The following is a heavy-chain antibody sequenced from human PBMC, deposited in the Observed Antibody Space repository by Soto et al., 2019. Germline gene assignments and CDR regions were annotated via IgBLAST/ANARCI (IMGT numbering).Heavy chain of an antibody. CDR2: IYYSGST. V-gene: IGHV4-31*03. Sequence: SETLSLTCTVSGGSVSSAGYYWSWIRQHPGGGLEWIGYIYYSGSTDYNPSLKSRVTISVDMSKNQFSLKLRSVTAADTAVYYCARGGVAGTTYTWGQGTLVTVSS. CDR1: GGSVSSAGYY. J-gene: IGHJ5*02. CDR3: ARGGVAGTTYT. D-gene: IGHD6-19*01.